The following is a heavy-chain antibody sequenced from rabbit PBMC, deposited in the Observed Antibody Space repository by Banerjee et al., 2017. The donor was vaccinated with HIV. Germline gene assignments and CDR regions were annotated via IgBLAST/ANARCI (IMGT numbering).Heavy chain of an antibody. J-gene: IGHJ4*01. CDR2: INTYTDKG. CDR3: ARDLTSVIGWNFNL. V-gene: IGHV1S45*01. CDR1: RFSFSNKAV. D-gene: IGHD1-1*01. Sequence: QQQLEESGGGLVKPGASLTLTCKASRFSFSNKAVMCWVRQAPGKGLEWIACINTYTDKGVYATWAKGRFTISRTSSTTVTLQMTSLTAADTATYFCARDLTSVIGWNFNLWGPGTLVTVS.